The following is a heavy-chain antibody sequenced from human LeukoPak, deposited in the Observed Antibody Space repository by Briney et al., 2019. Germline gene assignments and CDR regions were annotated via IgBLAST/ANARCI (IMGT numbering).Heavy chain of an antibody. CDR3: TTSPLYGDFDY. J-gene: IGHJ4*02. CDR1: GFTFGDYA. D-gene: IGHD4-17*01. V-gene: IGHV3-49*04. CDR2: IRSKAYGGTT. Sequence: GGSLRLSCTASGFTFGDYAMSWVRQAPGKGLEWVGFIRSKAYGGTTEYAASVKGRFTISRDDSKSIAYLQMNSLKTEETAVYYCTTSPLYGDFDYWGQGTLVTVSS.